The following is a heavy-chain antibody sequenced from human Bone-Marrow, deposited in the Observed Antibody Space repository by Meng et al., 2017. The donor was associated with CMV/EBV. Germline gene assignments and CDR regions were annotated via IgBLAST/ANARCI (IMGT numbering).Heavy chain of an antibody. CDR3: AKDSGSYFDY. CDR1: GFSFSING. J-gene: IGHJ4*03. CDR2: VKFDGNT. D-gene: IGHD1-26*01. V-gene: IGHV3-30*02. Sequence: GGSLRLSCAASGFSFSINGMHWVRQAPGKGLEWLGFVKFDGNTYYADSVKGRFTISRDNSKNTLYLQMNSLRAEDTAVYYCAKDSGSYFDYWGQGTTVTVSS.